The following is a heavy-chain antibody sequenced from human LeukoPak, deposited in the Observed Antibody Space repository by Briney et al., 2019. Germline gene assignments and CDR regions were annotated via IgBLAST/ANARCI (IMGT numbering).Heavy chain of an antibody. D-gene: IGHD6-13*01. CDR3: APRGYSSSLNYYYYYMDV. J-gene: IGHJ6*03. Sequence: GGSLRLSCAASGFTFSSYGMHWVRQAPGKGLEWVAFIRYDGSNKYYADSVKGRFTISRDNSKNTLYLQMSSLRAEDTAVYYCAPRGYSSSLNYYYYYMDVWGKGTTVTASS. CDR2: IRYDGSNK. CDR1: GFTFSSYG. V-gene: IGHV3-30*02.